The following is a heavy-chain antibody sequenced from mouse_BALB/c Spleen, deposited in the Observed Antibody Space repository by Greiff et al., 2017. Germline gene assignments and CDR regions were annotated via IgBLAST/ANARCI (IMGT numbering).Heavy chain of an antibody. V-gene: IGHV1-63*02. CDR2: IYPGGGYT. CDR3: ARGGPHRVLYAMDY. J-gene: IGHJ4*01. CDR1: GYTFTNYW. Sequence: QVQLQQSGAELVRPGTSVKISCKASGYTFTNYWLGWVKQRPGHGLEWIGDIYPGGGYTNYNEKFKGKATLTADTSSSTAYMQLSSLTSEDSAVYFCARGGPHRVLYAMDYWGQGTSVTVSS.